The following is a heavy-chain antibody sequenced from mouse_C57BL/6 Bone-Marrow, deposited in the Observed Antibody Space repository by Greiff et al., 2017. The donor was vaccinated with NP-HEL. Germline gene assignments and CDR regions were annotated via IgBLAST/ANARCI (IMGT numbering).Heavy chain of an antibody. J-gene: IGHJ1*03. CDR2: IYPRSGNT. V-gene: IGHV1-81*01. CDR1: GYTFTSYG. CDR3: ARSNRNYWYFDV. Sequence: VKLQESGAELARPGASVKLSCKASGYTFTSYGISWVKQRTGQGLEWIGEIYPRSGNTYYNEKFKGKATLTADKSSSTAYMELRSLTSEDSAVYFCARSNRNYWYFDVWGTGTTVTVSS.